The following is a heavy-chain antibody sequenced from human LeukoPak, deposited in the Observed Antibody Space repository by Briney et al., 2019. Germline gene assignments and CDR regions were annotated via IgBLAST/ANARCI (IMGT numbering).Heavy chain of an antibody. D-gene: IGHD2-2*01. J-gene: IGHJ5*02. CDR1: GFTFSNYA. Sequence: PGGSLRLSCAASGFTFSNYAMSWVRQAPGKGLEWVSAISGGGNTTYYADSVKGRFTISRDNSKNTLYLQMNTLRAEDTAVYYCAKDRVGCSTTGCQIPSSSWGQGTLVSVSS. V-gene: IGHV3-23*01. CDR3: AKDRVGCSTTGCQIPSSS. CDR2: ISGGGNTT.